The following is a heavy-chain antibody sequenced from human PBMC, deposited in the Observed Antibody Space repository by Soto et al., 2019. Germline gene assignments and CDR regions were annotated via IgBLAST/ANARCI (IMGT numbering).Heavy chain of an antibody. Sequence: EVQLVESGGGLVQPGGSLRLSCAASGFTFSKFWMSWVRQAPGKGLEWVANIKQDGSQKYYVDSVTGRFTISRDNAKKSLYLQMNSLTADDTAVYYCARVLLYSASGRGWFDPWGQGTLVTVSS. CDR1: GFTFSKFW. D-gene: IGHD2-2*02. J-gene: IGHJ5*02. V-gene: IGHV3-7*03. CDR3: ARVLLYSASGRGWFDP. CDR2: IKQDGSQK.